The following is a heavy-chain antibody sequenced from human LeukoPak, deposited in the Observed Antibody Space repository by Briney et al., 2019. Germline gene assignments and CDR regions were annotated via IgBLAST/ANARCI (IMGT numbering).Heavy chain of an antibody. CDR1: GFTFSSYA. Sequence: PGGSLRLSCAASGFTFSSYAMHWVRQAPGKGLEWVAFIRYDGSNKYYADSVKGRFTISRDNSKNTLYLQMNSLRAEDTAVYYCAKDSSSWYENWFDPWGQGTLVTVSS. J-gene: IGHJ5*02. D-gene: IGHD6-13*01. V-gene: IGHV3-30*02. CDR2: IRYDGSNK. CDR3: AKDSSSWYENWFDP.